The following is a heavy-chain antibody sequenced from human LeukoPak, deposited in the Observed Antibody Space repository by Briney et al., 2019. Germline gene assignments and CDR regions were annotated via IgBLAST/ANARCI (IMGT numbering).Heavy chain of an antibody. V-gene: IGHV3-23*01. J-gene: IGHJ4*02. D-gene: IGHD2-15*01. CDR2: ISGSGGST. Sequence: PGGSLRLSCAASGFTFSSYAMSWVRQAPGKGLEWVSAISGSGGSTYYADSVKGRFTISRDNSKNTLYLQMNSLRAEDTAVYYCAKTARHLRYCSGGSCYHPFDYWGQGTLVTVSS. CDR1: GFTFSSYA. CDR3: AKTARHLRYCSGGSCYHPFDY.